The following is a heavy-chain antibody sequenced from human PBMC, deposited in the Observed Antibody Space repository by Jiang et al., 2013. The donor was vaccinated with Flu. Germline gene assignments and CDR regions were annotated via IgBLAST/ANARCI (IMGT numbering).Heavy chain of an antibody. CDR2: ISGSGGNT. CDR1: GITFSSYA. J-gene: IGHJ4*02. CDR3: AKGILMRGSSSGFDY. D-gene: IGHD6-6*01. V-gene: IGHV3-23*01. Sequence: PGGSLRLSCAASGITFSSYAMSWVRQAPGKGLEWVSIISGSGGNTYYADSVKGRFTISRDNSKNTLYLQMNSLRAEDTAVYYCAKGILMRGSSSGFDYWGQGTLVTVSS.